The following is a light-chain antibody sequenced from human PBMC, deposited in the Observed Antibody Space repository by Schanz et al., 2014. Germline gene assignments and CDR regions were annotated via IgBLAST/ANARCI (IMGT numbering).Light chain of an antibody. J-gene: IGLJ3*02. CDR2: EGS. Sequence: QSALTQPPSASGSPGQSVAISCTGTSSDVGGYNYVSWYQQHPGKAPKLMMYEGSERPSGVPDRFSGSKSGNTASLTISGLQAEDEADYYCCSFAGTFTWVFGGGTKLTVL. CDR1: SSDVGGYNY. V-gene: IGLV2-8*01. CDR3: CSFAGTFTWV.